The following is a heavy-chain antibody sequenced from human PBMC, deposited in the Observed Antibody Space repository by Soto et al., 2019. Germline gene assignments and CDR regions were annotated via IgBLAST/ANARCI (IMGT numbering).Heavy chain of an antibody. CDR3: TTDDPAILGIYV. J-gene: IGHJ6*02. CDR1: GLTFSNAW. V-gene: IGHV3-15*07. Sequence: PGGSLRLSCAASGLTFSNAWMNWVRQAPGKGLEWVGRIKSKSDGGTTGYAAPVKGRFTISRDDSKTTLYLQMNSLKTEDTAVYYCTTDDPAILGIYVWGQGTSVTV. CDR2: IKSKSDGGTT.